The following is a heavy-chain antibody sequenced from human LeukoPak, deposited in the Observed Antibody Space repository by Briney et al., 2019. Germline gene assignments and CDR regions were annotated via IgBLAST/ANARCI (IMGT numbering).Heavy chain of an antibody. CDR1: GFTFSSYG. CDR3: AKDPRGPTVSHFDY. J-gene: IGHJ4*02. CDR2: ISYDASNR. D-gene: IGHD1-26*01. V-gene: IGHV3-30*18. Sequence: GRSPRLSCAASGFTFSSYGMHWVRQAPGKGLEWVAIISYDASNRYYADSVKGRFTISRDNSKNTLYLQMNSLRAEDTAVYYCAKDPRGPTVSHFDYWGRGTLVTVSS.